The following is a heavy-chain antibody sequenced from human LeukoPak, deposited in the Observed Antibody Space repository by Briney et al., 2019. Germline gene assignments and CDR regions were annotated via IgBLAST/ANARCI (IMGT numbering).Heavy chain of an antibody. CDR3: ARDRLPYDSSGYYSGPAGFDY. Sequence: GGSLRLSCAASGFTFSSYAMSWVRQAPGKGLEWVSAISGSGGSTYYADSVKGRFTISRDNAKNSLYLQMNSLRAEDTAVYYCARDRLPYDSSGYYSGPAGFDYWGQGTLVTVSS. CDR1: GFTFSSYA. D-gene: IGHD3-22*01. J-gene: IGHJ4*02. V-gene: IGHV3-23*01. CDR2: ISGSGGST.